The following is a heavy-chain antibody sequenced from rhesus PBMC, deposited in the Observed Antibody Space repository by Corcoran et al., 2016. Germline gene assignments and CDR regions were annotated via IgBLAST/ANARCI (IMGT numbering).Heavy chain of an antibody. CDR2: IKPNNGNT. J-gene: IGHJ4*01. CDR1: GSPFTSYS. CDR3: ARGGSSWYDY. D-gene: IGHD6-13*01. V-gene: IGHV1-200*01. Sequence: QVQLVQSGAEVKKPGASVKLSCKASGSPFTSYSINWVRQAPGQGLEWMGWIKPNNGNTGYAQKFQGRVTMTRDTSTSTAYMELSSLRSEDTAVYYCARGGSSWYDYWGQGVLVTVSS.